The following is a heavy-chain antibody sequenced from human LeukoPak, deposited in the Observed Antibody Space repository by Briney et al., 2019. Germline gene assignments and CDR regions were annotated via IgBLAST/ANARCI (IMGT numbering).Heavy chain of an antibody. Sequence: PSETLSLTCTVSGGSISSYYWSWIRQPAGKGLEWIGRIYTSGSTNYNPSLKSRVTMSVDTSKNQFSLNLSSVTAADTAFYYCARHGSFYDSDGYYHDPFDLWGPGTLVTVSS. CDR2: IYTSGST. CDR1: GGSISSYY. D-gene: IGHD3-22*01. CDR3: ARHGSFYDSDGYYHDPFDL. J-gene: IGHJ3*01. V-gene: IGHV4-4*07.